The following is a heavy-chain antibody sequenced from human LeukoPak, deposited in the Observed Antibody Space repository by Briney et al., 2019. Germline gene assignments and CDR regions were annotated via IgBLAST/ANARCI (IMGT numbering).Heavy chain of an antibody. CDR2: IYSGGST. V-gene: IGHV3-53*01. CDR3: ARGIAYCGGDCSYAFDI. D-gene: IGHD2-21*02. CDR1: GFTVSSNY. Sequence: GGSLRLSCAASGFTVSSNYMSWVRQAPGKGLEWVSVIYSGGSTYYADSVKGRFTISRDNSKNTLYLQMNSLRAEDTAVYYCARGIAYCGGDCSYAFDIWGQGTMVTVSS. J-gene: IGHJ3*02.